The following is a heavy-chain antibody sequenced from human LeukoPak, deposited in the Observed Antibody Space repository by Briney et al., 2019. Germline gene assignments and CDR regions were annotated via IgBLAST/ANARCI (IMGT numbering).Heavy chain of an antibody. CDR1: GFTFRSYR. V-gene: IGHV3-48*02. D-gene: IGHD5-18*01. Sequence: GGSLRLSCAASGFTFRSYRMNWVRQAPGKGLEWVSYISKSSDTIKYADSVKGRFTISRDNAKNSLYLQMNSLRDEDTAVYYCAREGIQLWLFFDYWGQGTLVTVSS. CDR2: ISKSSDTI. CDR3: AREGIQLWLFFDY. J-gene: IGHJ4*02.